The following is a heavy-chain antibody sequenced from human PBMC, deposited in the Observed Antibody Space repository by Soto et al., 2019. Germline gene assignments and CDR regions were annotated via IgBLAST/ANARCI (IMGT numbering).Heavy chain of an antibody. CDR1: GFTFSCSA. D-gene: IGHD3-3*01. J-gene: IGHJ4*02. V-gene: IGHV3-73*01. CDR3: TLEWSHY. Sequence: PGGSLRLSCAASGFTFSCSAMHWVRQASGKGLEWVGRIRSKANSYATAYAASVKGRFTISRDDSKNTAYLQMNSLKTEDTAVYYRTLEWSHYWGQGTLVTVSS. CDR2: IRSKANSYAT.